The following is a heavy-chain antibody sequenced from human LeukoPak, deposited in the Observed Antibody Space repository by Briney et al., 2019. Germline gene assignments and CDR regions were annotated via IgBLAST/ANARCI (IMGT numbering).Heavy chain of an antibody. Sequence: GGSLKISFKGSGYGFTTYWIGWVRQMPGKGLEWMGIIYPSDSDTRYSPSFQGQVTISVDKSISTAYLQWNSLKASDTAMYYCARDVGYCSGGSCYSDYWGQGPLVTVSS. CDR1: GYGFTTYW. J-gene: IGHJ4*02. CDR2: IYPSDSDT. V-gene: IGHV5-51*01. D-gene: IGHD2-15*01. CDR3: ARDVGYCSGGSCYSDY.